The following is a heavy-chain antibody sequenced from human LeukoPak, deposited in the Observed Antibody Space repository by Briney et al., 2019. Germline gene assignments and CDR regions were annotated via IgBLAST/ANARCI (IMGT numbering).Heavy chain of an antibody. D-gene: IGHD2-21*02. CDR1: GFTFSSYW. Sequence: PGGSLRLSCAASGFTFSSYWMHWVRQAPGKGLVWVSRIDNDGSSTSYADSVKGRFTISRDNAKNTVYLQMNSLRAEDTAVYYCARVPEMRVTALPSDYWGQGTLVTVSS. J-gene: IGHJ4*02. V-gene: IGHV3-74*01. CDR2: IDNDGSST. CDR3: ARVPEMRVTALPSDY.